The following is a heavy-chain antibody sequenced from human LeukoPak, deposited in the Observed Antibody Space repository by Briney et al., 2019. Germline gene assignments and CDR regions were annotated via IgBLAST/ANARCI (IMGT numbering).Heavy chain of an antibody. V-gene: IGHV1-8*01. CDR1: GYTFTNYD. J-gene: IGHJ4*02. CDR3: ARGTIRSSTSCYFY. D-gene: IGHD2-2*01. Sequence: ASVKVSCKASGYTFTNYDINWVRQATGQGLEWMGWMNPNSGNTGYAQKFQGRVTMTRNTSISTAYMELSSLRSEDTAVYYCARGTIRSSTSCYFYWGQGTLVTVSS. CDR2: MNPNSGNT.